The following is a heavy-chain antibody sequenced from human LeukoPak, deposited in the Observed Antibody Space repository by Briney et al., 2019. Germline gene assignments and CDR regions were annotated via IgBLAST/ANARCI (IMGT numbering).Heavy chain of an antibody. CDR3: AKVRTGYSTTQFDY. V-gene: IGHV3-7*03. CDR1: GFTFSSYW. D-gene: IGHD6-13*01. J-gene: IGHJ4*02. CDR2: IKQDGSEK. Sequence: GGSLRLSCAASGFTFSSYWMSWVRQAPGKGLEWVANIKQDGSEKYYVDSVKGRFTISRDNAKNSLYLQMNSLRAEDTAVYYCAKVRTGYSTTQFDYWGQGTLVTVSS.